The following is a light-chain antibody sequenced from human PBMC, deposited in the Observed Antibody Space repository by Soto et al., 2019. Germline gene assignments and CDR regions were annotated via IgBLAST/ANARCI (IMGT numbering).Light chain of an antibody. CDR2: EVS. CDR3: CSYTGGTTLV. J-gene: IGLJ2*01. CDR1: SSDVGGYKY. V-gene: IGLV2-14*01. Sequence: QSVLTQPASVSGSPGQSITISCTGSSSDVGGYKYVSWYQQHPGKAPKLMIFEVSNRPSGVSNRFSGSKSGNTASLTISGLQAEDEGDYCCCSYTGGTTLVCGGGTKLTVL.